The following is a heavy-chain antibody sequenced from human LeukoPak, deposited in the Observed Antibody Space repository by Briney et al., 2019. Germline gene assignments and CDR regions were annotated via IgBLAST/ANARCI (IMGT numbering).Heavy chain of an antibody. CDR1: GFTFSSYS. V-gene: IGHV3-21*01. CDR2: ISSSSSYI. Sequence: GGSLRLSCAASGFTFSSYSMNWVRQAPGKGLEWVSSISSSSSYIYYADSVKGRFTISRDNAKNSLYLQMNSLRAEDTAVYYCAREATVADAFDIWGQGTMVTVSS. CDR3: AREATVADAFDI. J-gene: IGHJ3*02. D-gene: IGHD4-11*01.